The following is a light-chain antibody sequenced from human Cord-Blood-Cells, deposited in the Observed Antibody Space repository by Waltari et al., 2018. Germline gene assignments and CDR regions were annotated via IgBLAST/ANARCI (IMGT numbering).Light chain of an antibody. CDR2: EGS. Sequence: QSALTQPASVSGSPGQSITISCTGSSSDVGSYNLVPCYQQHPGKAPKLMIYEGSKRLTGVSNRFSASKACSTAFLTISGLQAEDEADYYCCSYAGSSTYVFGAGTKVTVL. J-gene: IGLJ1*01. CDR3: CSYAGSSTYV. V-gene: IGLV2-23*01. CDR1: SSDVGSYNL.